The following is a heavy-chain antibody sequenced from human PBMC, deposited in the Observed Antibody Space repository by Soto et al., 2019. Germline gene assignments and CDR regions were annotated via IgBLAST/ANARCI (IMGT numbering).Heavy chain of an antibody. D-gene: IGHD1-20*01. CDR2: ISAYNGNT. Sequence: ASVKVSCKASGYTFTSYGISWVRQAPGQGLEWMGWISAYNGNTNYAQKLQGRVTMTTDTSTSTAYMELRSLRSDDTAVYYCARLPRSWGITGTTKIDYYYYGMDVWGQGTTVTVS. CDR3: ARLPRSWGITGTTKIDYYYYGMDV. J-gene: IGHJ6*02. V-gene: IGHV1-18*01. CDR1: GYTFTSYG.